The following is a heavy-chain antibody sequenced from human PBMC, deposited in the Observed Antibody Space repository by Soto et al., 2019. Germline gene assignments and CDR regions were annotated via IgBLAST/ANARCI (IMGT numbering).Heavy chain of an antibody. CDR2: VDGSGGDT. V-gene: IGHV3-23*01. CDR1: GFTFSSHA. J-gene: IGHJ4*02. CDR3: AKEIFAAAYAATSAFDL. D-gene: IGHD2-8*01. Sequence: GGSLRLSGAGSGFTFSSHAMGCLRQTPGTGPEWVAFVDGSGGDTFYADSVKGRFIISRDNSDNSLYLHMNSLRAGDTGRYFCAKEIFAAAYAATSAFDLWGQGTLVTVSS.